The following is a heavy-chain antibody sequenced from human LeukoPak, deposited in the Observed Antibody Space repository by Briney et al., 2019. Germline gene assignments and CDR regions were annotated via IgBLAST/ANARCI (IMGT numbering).Heavy chain of an antibody. CDR1: GGSISSSDYY. V-gene: IGHV4-39*01. J-gene: IGHJ5*01. D-gene: IGHD2-2*01. Sequence: SEALSLTCIVSGGSISSSDYYWGWIRLPPGKGLEWIGGMSSSGSTYYNPSLKSRVTMSVDTSSNQFSLKLNSVTAADTAVHYCARRRRNYAVDSWGQGTLVTVSS. CDR3: ARRRRNYAVDS. CDR2: MSSSGST.